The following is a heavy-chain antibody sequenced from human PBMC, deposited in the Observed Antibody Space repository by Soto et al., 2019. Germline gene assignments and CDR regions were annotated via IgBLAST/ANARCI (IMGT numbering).Heavy chain of an antibody. CDR3: ARMTTYYDFWSDYYDFDY. V-gene: IGHV1-18*01. CDR2: ISAYNGNT. Sequence: GASVKVSCKASGYTFTSYGISWVRQAPGQGLEWMGWISAYNGNTNYAQKLQGRVTMTTDTSTSTAYMELRSLRSDDTAVYYCARMTTYYDFWSDYYDFDYWGQGTLVTVSS. J-gene: IGHJ4*02. D-gene: IGHD3-3*01. CDR1: GYTFTSYG.